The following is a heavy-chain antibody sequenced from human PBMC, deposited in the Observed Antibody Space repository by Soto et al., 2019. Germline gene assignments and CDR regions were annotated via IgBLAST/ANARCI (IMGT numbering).Heavy chain of an antibody. J-gene: IGHJ4*02. V-gene: IGHV4-59*08. CDR3: ARQYTSTRYFES. CDR1: GTSISDYY. Sequence: SETLSLTCSVSGTSISDYYWTWIRQPPGKGLEWIGYVYKNVPRYNPSLESRVTMSIDTSKSQYSLKLSPVTAADTAVYFCARQYTSTRYFESWGQGILVTVSS. CDR2: VYKNVP. D-gene: IGHD2-2*01.